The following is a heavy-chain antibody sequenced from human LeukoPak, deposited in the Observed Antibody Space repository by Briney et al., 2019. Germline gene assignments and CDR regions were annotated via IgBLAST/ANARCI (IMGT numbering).Heavy chain of an antibody. CDR2: INHSGST. V-gene: IGHV4-34*01. CDR3: ARAGTDTAMVN. D-gene: IGHD5-18*01. Sequence: SETLSLTCAVYGGSFSGYYWSWIRQPPRKGLEWIGEINHSGSTNYNPSLKSRVTISVDTSKNQFSLKLSSVTAADTAVYYCARAGTDTAMVNWGQGTLVTVSS. J-gene: IGHJ4*02. CDR1: GGSFSGYY.